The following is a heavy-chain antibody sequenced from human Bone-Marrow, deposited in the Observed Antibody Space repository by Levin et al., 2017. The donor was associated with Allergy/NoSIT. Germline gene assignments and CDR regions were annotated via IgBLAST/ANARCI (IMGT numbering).Heavy chain of an antibody. CDR1: GFTFRSYE. Sequence: GGSLRLSCAASGFTFRSYEMNWVRQAPGKGLEWVSYISSSGGTKYYADSVKGRLTISRDNAKNSLYLQMNGLRAEDTAVYYCAGEKPTLIPRSGWSDAFDFWGQGTMVTVSS. CDR3: AGEKPTLIPRSGWSDAFDF. CDR2: ISSSGGTK. D-gene: IGHD6-19*01. V-gene: IGHV3-48*03. J-gene: IGHJ3*01.